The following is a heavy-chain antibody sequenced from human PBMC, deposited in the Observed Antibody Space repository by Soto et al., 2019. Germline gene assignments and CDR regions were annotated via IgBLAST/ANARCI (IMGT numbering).Heavy chain of an antibody. Sequence: GGSLRLSCSASGFTFSSYAMHWVRQAPGKGLEYVSAISSNGGSTYYADSVKGRFTISRDNSKNTLYLQMSSLRAEDTAEYYCAKDHSSTSRTRFYYYYGMDVWGQGTTVTVSS. CDR2: ISSNGGST. CDR1: GFTFSSYA. J-gene: IGHJ6*02. V-gene: IGHV3-64D*06. D-gene: IGHD2-2*01. CDR3: AKDHSSTSRTRFYYYYGMDV.